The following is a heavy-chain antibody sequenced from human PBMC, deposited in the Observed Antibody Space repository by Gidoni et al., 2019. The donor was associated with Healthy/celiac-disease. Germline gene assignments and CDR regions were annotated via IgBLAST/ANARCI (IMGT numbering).Heavy chain of an antibody. D-gene: IGHD2-15*01. J-gene: IGHJ6*02. V-gene: IGHV4-59*01. CDR2: IYYSGST. CDR3: ARGGGCSGGSCYLFPFYYGMDV. CDR1: DGSITSFY. Sequence: QVQLQESCPGLVQHSETLSLTCPVPDGSITSFYWTWIRQPPGKGLEWIGYIYYSGSTNYNPSLKSRVTISVDTSKNQFSLKLSSVTAADTAVYYCARGGGCSGGSCYLFPFYYGMDVWGQGTTVTVSS.